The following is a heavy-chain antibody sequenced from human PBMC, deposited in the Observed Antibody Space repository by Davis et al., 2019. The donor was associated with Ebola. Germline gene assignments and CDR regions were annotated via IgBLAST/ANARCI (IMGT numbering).Heavy chain of an antibody. CDR1: GFPFSNYA. CDR2: INSYGIGT. CDR3: AKVPVEVADEYFQH. V-gene: IGHV3-23*01. J-gene: IGHJ1*01. Sequence: GESLKIPCAASGFPFSNYAMSWVRQAPGKGLEWVSTINSYGIGTYYADSVKGRFTISRDNSKNTVFLQMDSLGGQDTALYFCAKVPVEVADEYFQHWGQGTLVTVSS. D-gene: IGHD2-21*02.